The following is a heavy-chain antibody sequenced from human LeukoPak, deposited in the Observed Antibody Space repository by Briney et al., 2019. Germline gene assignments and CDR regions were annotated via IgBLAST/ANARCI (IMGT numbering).Heavy chain of an antibody. CDR1: GYTFTGYY. J-gene: IGHJ5*02. Sequence: ASVKVSCKASGYTFTGYYMHWVRQAPGQGLEWMGWINPNSGGTNYAQKFQGRVTMTRDTSISTAYMELSRLRSDDTAVYYCARVDGSGSYRIFDPWGQGTLVTVSS. V-gene: IGHV1-2*02. CDR3: ARVDGSGSYRIFDP. CDR2: INPNSGGT. D-gene: IGHD3-10*01.